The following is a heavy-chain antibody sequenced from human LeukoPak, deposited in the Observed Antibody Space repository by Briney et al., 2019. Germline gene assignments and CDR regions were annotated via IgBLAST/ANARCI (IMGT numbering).Heavy chain of an antibody. CDR1: RYSFTSYW. V-gene: IGHV5-51*01. Sequence: GESLKISCKGFRYSFTSYWIGWVRQMPGKGLEWMGIIHPRDSDTRYSPSFQGQVTISADKSTSTAYLQWRSLKASDTAIYYCARHRQGSVWAAIVDYWGQGTLVTVSS. D-gene: IGHD6-19*01. CDR3: ARHRQGSVWAAIVDY. CDR2: IHPRDSDT. J-gene: IGHJ4*02.